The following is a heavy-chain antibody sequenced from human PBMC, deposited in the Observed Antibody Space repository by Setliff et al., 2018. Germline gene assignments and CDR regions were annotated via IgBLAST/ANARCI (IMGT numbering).Heavy chain of an antibody. D-gene: IGHD3-10*01. J-gene: IGHJ5*02. Sequence: SETLSLTCTISGGSMRGYYWSWIRQSPEKGLEWIGTIYQNGITYYNPSVKSRVTISVDKSKNQFSLSLRSVTAADTAVYYCATDGPVLNGDYISWGQGTLVTVSS. CDR3: ATDGPVLNGDYIS. CDR2: IYQNGIT. CDR1: GGSMRGYY. V-gene: IGHV4-59*12.